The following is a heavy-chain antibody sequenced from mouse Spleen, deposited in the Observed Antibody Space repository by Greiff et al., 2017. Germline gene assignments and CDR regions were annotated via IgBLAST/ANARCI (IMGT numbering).Heavy chain of an antibody. Sequence: VQLQQSGPVLVKPGASVKMSCKASGYTFTDYYMNWVKQSHGKSLEWIGVINPYNGGTSYNQKFKGKATLTVDKSSSTAYMELNSLTSEDSAVYYCARRGLYGSSYFYAMDYWGQGTSVTVSS. D-gene: IGHD1-1*01. CDR3: ARRGLYGSSYFYAMDY. CDR1: GYTFTDYY. CDR2: INPYNGGT. J-gene: IGHJ4*01. V-gene: IGHV1-19*01.